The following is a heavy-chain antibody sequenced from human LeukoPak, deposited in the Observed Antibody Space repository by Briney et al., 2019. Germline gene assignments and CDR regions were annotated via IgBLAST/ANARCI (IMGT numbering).Heavy chain of an antibody. CDR2: ISSSSSYI. CDR1: GFTFSDYY. V-gene: IGHV3-11*06. CDR3: ARAAVTYDFWSGYYFDP. D-gene: IGHD3-3*01. Sequence: PGGSLRLSCAASGFTFSDYYMSWIRQAPGKGLEWVSSISSSSSYIYYADSVKGRFTISRDNAKNSLYLQMNSLRAEDTAVYYCARAAVTYDFWSGYYFDPWGQGTLVTVSS. J-gene: IGHJ5*02.